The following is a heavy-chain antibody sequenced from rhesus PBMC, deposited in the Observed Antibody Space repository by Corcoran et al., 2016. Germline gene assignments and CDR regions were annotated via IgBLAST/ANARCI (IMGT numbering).Heavy chain of an antibody. D-gene: IGHD6-43*01. V-gene: IGHV4-122*02. Sequence: QVQLQESGPGLVKPSETLSLTCAVSGYSISSGYYWSWIRQPPGKGLEWIGYITYSGSPSYNPSLRSRVTISRDTSKNQFSLKLSSGTASDTAVYYCARDLAAASDYWGQGVLVTVSS. CDR1: GYSISSGYY. J-gene: IGHJ4*01. CDR3: ARDLAAASDY. CDR2: ITYSGSP.